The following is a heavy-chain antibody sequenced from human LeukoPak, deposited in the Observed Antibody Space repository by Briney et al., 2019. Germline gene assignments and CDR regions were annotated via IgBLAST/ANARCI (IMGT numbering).Heavy chain of an antibody. D-gene: IGHD1-7*01. CDR3: ARAYITGTSDYYYYGMDV. J-gene: IGHJ6*02. CDR1: GYTFTSYD. V-gene: IGHV1-69*04. CDR2: IIPILGIA. Sequence: SVKVSCKASGYTFTSYDISWVRQAPGQGLEWMGRIIPILGIANYAQKFQGRVTITADKSTSTAYMELSSLRSEDTAVYYCARAYITGTSDYYYYGMDVWGQGTTVTVSS.